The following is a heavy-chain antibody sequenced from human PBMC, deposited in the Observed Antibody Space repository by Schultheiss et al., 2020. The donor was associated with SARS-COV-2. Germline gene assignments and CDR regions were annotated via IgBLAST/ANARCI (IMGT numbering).Heavy chain of an antibody. J-gene: IGHJ6*02. Sequence: ASVKVYCKASGYTFTASGISWVRQAPGQGLEWMGWISAYNGNSKYVDNLQGRVTMSTDTSTTTAYMELRSLRSDDTAVYYCARGSPGGPYGLDVWGQGTTVTVSS. CDR3: ARGSPGGPYGLDV. CDR1: GYTFTASG. CDR2: ISAYNGNS. V-gene: IGHV1-18*01. D-gene: IGHD3-10*01.